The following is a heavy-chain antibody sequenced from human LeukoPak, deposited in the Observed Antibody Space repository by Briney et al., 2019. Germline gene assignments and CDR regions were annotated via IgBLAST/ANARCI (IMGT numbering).Heavy chain of an antibody. D-gene: IGHD3-3*01. CDR2: ISSSSSYI. CDR1: GFTFSSYS. CDR3: ARLRAGGYDFWSGYYTEPYFDY. V-gene: IGHV3-21*01. Sequence: PGGSLRLSCAASGFTFSSYSMNWVRQAPGKGLEWVSSISSSSSYIYYADSVKGRFTISRDNAKNSLYLQMNSLRAEDTAVYYCARLRAGGYDFWSGYYTEPYFDYWGQGTLVTVSS. J-gene: IGHJ4*02.